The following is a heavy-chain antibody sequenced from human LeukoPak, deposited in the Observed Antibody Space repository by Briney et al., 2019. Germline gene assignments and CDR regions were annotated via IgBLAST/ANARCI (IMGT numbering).Heavy chain of an antibody. CDR3: ARDYRGSYYRLDY. Sequence: GGSLRLSCAASGFTFSDYYMSWIRQAPGKGLEWVSYISCSGNTIYYADSVKGRFTISRDNSKNSLYMQLNSLRAEDTAVYYCARDYRGSYYRLDYWGQGTLVTVSS. D-gene: IGHD1-26*01. CDR2: ISCSGNTI. J-gene: IGHJ4*02. V-gene: IGHV3-11*01. CDR1: GFTFSDYY.